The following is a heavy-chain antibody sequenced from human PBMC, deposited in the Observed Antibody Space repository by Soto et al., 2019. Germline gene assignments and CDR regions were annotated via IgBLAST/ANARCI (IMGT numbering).Heavy chain of an antibody. D-gene: IGHD2-2*01. V-gene: IGHV1-2*04. CDR2: INPNSGGT. Sequence: ASVNVSCKASGYTFTGYYMHWVRQAPGQGLEWMGWINPNSGGTNYAQKFQGWVTMTRDTSISTAYMELSRLRSDDTAVYYCARGLVVPAAMIPLYYWGQGTLVTVSS. J-gene: IGHJ4*02. CDR3: ARGLVVPAAMIPLYY. CDR1: GYTFTGYY.